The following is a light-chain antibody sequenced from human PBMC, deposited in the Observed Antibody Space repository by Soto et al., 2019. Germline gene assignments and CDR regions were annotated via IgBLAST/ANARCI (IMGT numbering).Light chain of an antibody. J-gene: IGLJ1*01. V-gene: IGLV1-47*02. CDR3: CSYAGSGYV. CDR1: SSNIGGNY. Sequence: QSVLTQPPSASGTPGQRVTISCSGSSSNIGGNYVYWYQQLPGTAPKLLMYSNNQRPSGVPDRFSGSKSGNTASLTISGLQAEDEADYYCCSYAGSGYVFGTGTKLTVL. CDR2: SNN.